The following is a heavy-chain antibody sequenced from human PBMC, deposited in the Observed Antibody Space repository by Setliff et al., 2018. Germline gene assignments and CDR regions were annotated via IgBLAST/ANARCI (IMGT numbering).Heavy chain of an antibody. CDR3: ASSSVGDYGGNPGWNNYYYYMDV. Sequence: ASVKVSCKASADTFTGYYVHWVRQAPGQGLEWMGWINGNSGVTKYAQKFQGRVTMTSDTSISTAYMELSRLRSDDTAVYYCASSSVGDYGGNPGWNNYYYYMDVWGKGTTVTVSS. CDR2: INGNSGVT. CDR1: ADTFTGYY. D-gene: IGHD4-17*01. J-gene: IGHJ6*03. V-gene: IGHV1-2*02.